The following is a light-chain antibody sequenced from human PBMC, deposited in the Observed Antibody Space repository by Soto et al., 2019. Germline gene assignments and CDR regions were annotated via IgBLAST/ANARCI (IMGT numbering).Light chain of an antibody. CDR3: AAWDAPLSGPDVV. Sequence: QSVLTQPPSASGTPGQRVTISCSGSSSNIGSNYVYWYQQLPGTAPKLLIYTNNQRPSGVPDRFSGSKSGTSASLAISGLRSEDEAYYYCAAWDAPLSGPDVVFGGGTKLTVL. J-gene: IGLJ2*01. CDR1: SSNIGSNY. CDR2: TNN. V-gene: IGLV1-47*01.